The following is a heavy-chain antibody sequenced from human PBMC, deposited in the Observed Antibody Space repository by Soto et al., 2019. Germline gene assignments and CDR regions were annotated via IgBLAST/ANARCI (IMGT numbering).Heavy chain of an antibody. CDR3: AREGSYHYFDY. J-gene: IGHJ4*02. D-gene: IGHD1-26*01. CDR2: IYYTGRT. Sequence: QVQLQESGPGLVKPSQTLSLACTVSDGSVSRGGYYWSWLRQSPGKGLEWIGNIYYTGRTSYNPSLKSRVTISLETSKRQFSLRLASVSAADTALYYCAREGSYHYFDYWGQGARVTVSS. CDR1: DGSVSRGGYY. V-gene: IGHV4-31*03.